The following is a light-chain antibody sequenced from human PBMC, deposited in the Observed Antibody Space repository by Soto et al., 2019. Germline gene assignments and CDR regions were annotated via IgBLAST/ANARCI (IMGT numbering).Light chain of an antibody. J-gene: IGKJ3*01. CDR1: QSVDSIF. CDR2: GAS. V-gene: IGKV3-20*01. CDR3: QHYGSSPPLFT. Sequence: DIVLTQSPGTLSLSPGERATLSCRASQSVDSIFLAWYQQKPGQAPRLLIYGASTRATGVPDRFSGGGAGTDFTLTINSLEPEDFAVYYCQHYGSSPPLFTFGPGTKVDIK.